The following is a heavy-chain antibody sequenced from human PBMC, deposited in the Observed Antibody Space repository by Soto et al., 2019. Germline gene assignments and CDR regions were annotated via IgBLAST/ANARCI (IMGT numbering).Heavy chain of an antibody. Sequence: ETLSLTCAVYGGSFSGYYWSWIRQPPGKGLEWIGEINHSGSTNYNPSLKSRVTISVDTSKNQFSLKLSSVTAADTAVYYCARTRVVLQDSLDPWGQGTLVTVSS. J-gene: IGHJ5*02. CDR2: INHSGST. D-gene: IGHD2-15*01. V-gene: IGHV4-34*01. CDR3: ARTRVVLQDSLDP. CDR1: GGSFSGYY.